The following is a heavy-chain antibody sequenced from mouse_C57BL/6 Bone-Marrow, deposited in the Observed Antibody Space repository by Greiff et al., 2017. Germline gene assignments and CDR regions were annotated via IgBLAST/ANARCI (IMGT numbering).Heavy chain of an antibody. V-gene: IGHV1-64*01. CDR3: ARDSSTTVVSWYFDV. Sequence: QVQLQQPGAELVKPGASVKLSCKASGYTFTSYWMHWVKQRPGQGLEWIGMIHPNSGSTNYNEKFKSKATLTVDKSSRTAYMQLSSLTSEDSAVYYCARDSSTTVVSWYFDVWGTGTTVTVSS. J-gene: IGHJ1*03. D-gene: IGHD1-1*01. CDR2: IHPNSGST. CDR1: GYTFTSYW.